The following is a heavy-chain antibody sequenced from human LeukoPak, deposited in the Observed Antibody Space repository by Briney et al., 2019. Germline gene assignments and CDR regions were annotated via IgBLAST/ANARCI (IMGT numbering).Heavy chain of an antibody. CDR1: GFSFSMYS. CDR3: ARGRARYASAGDFDY. Sequence: GGSLRLSCAASGFSFSMYSMSWIRQAPGKGLEWVSVISDDGAVTFYGDSVKGRFTISRDNSKNAVYLQMNSLRTEDTAVYLCARGRARYASAGDFDYWGQGTLVTVSS. CDR2: ISDDGAVT. D-gene: IGHD2-2*01. J-gene: IGHJ4*02. V-gene: IGHV3-23*01.